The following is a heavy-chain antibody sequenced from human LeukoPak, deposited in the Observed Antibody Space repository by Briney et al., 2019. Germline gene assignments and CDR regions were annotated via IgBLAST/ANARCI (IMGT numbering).Heavy chain of an antibody. Sequence: GASVKVSCKASGYTFTDFYMHWVRQAPGQGLEWMGWINPNSGGTNYAQKFQGRVTMTRNTSISTAYMELSSLRSEDTAVYYCAREGGTTSFDYWGQGTLVTVSS. D-gene: IGHD1-1*01. J-gene: IGHJ4*02. CDR2: INPNSGGT. V-gene: IGHV1-2*02. CDR1: GYTFTDFY. CDR3: AREGGTTSFDY.